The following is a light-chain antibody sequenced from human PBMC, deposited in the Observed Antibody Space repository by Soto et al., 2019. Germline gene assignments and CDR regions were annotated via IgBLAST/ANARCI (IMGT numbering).Light chain of an antibody. J-gene: IGKJ4*02. CDR1: QGMSSY. Sequence: IQLTQSPSSRSASVGDRVTITCRSSQGMSSYLAWYQQKPGKTPKLLIYAASTLQSGVPSRFSVSRSGTDFTLTISSLQHEDFAAYYCQQVNSDAPGTCGGGTKVDIK. V-gene: IGKV1-9*01. CDR3: QQVNSDAPGT. CDR2: AAS.